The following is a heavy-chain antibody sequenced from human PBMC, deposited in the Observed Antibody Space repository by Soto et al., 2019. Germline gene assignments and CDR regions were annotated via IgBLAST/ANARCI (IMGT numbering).Heavy chain of an antibody. V-gene: IGHV2-5*01. CDR3: VHRRRVVITDTTHWYFDF. CDR2: IYWNDDK. Sequence: QITLKESGPTLVKPTQTLTLTCTFSGFSLSTSGVAVGWIRQPPGKALEWLALIYWNDDKRYSPSLKTRLTITKDTSKNQVVLTMTNMDSVDTATYYCVHRRRVVITDTTHWYFDFWGRGTLVTVSS. J-gene: IGHJ2*01. D-gene: IGHD3-22*01. CDR1: GFSLSTSGVA.